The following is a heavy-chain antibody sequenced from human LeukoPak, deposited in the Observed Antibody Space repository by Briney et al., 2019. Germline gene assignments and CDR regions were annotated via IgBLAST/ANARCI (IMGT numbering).Heavy chain of an antibody. CDR3: ERDRSYSSGTFLDY. CDR2: ISSDGKNK. J-gene: IGHJ4*02. CDR1: GFTFSTYA. V-gene: IGHV3-30*04. D-gene: IGHD3-10*01. Sequence: GGSLRLSCAASGFTFSTYAMHWVRQAPGKGLEGVAVISSDGKNKYYSDSVKGRFTISRDNSKNTLYLQMNSLRAEDTAVFYCERDRSYSSGTFLDYWGQGTLVTVSS.